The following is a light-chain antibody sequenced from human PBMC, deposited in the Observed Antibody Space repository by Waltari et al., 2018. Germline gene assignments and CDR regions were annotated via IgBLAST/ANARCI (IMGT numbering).Light chain of an antibody. J-gene: IGKJ2*01. V-gene: IGKV1-5*03. CDR1: HNPKGW. Sequence: IQMIQSPYTLSASVGDRVTISCRASHNPKGWLAWYQHKPGKAPRLLIYKTSILETGVPSWFSGSGSGTDFTLTINSLHPDDFATYYCQKYYSYPYTFGQGTTLDIK. CDR3: QKYYSYPYT. CDR2: KTS.